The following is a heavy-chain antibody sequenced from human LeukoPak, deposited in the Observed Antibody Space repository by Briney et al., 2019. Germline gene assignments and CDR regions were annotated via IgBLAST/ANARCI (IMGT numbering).Heavy chain of an antibody. CDR1: GYTFTGYY. D-gene: IGHD4-17*01. CDR2: INPNSGGT. Sequence: ASVKVSCKASGYTFTGYYIHWVRQAPGQGLEWMGWINPNSGGTNYAQKFQGRVTMIRDTSISTAYMELSRLRSDDTAVYYCARSLRYGDYKTFDYWGQGTLVTVSS. V-gene: IGHV1-2*02. CDR3: ARSLRYGDYKTFDY. J-gene: IGHJ4*02.